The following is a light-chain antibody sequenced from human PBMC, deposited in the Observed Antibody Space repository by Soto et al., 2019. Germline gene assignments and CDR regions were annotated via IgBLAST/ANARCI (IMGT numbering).Light chain of an antibody. CDR3: SSYAGINNLV. CDR2: EVT. Sequence: QSALTQPPSASGSPGQSVTISCTGTSSDIGGYNYVSWYQQHPGEAPKLLIYEVTKRPSGVPDRFSGSKSGNTASLTVSGLQAEDEADYYCSSYAGINNLVFGGGTQLTVL. V-gene: IGLV2-8*01. CDR1: SSDIGGYNY. J-gene: IGLJ2*01.